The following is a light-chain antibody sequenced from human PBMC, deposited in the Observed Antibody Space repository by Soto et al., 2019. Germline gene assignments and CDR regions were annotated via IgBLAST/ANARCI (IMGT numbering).Light chain of an antibody. Sequence: DIVLTQTPLSSPVTLGQPASISCRSSQSLVYSDGNTYLSWLQQRPGQPPRLLIYQGSNRFSGVPVRFSGSGAGTDFTLKISRVEAEDVGFYYCLQFAHFPRTFGQGTQVEIK. V-gene: IGKV2-24*01. J-gene: IGKJ1*01. CDR1: QSLVYSDGNTY. CDR3: LQFAHFPRT. CDR2: QGS.